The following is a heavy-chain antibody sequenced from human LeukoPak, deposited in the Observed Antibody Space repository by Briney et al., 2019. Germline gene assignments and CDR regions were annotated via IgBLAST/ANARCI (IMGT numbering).Heavy chain of an antibody. CDR3: ARRLTQYDCFDP. Sequence: PSEPLSLTCTVSGGSISSGGYYWSWIRQHPGKGLEWIGYIYYSGSTYYNPSLKSRVTISVDTSKNQFSLKLSSVTPEDTAVYYCARRLTQYDCFDPWGQGILVTVSS. CDR2: IYYSGST. J-gene: IGHJ5*02. CDR1: GGSISSGGYY. V-gene: IGHV4-31*03. D-gene: IGHD2-2*01.